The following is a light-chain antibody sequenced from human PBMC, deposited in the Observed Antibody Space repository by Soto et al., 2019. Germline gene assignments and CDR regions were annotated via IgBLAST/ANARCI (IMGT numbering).Light chain of an antibody. CDR1: SSDVGSYNL. V-gene: IGLV2-23*02. CDR2: EVS. CDR3: CSYAGSSTFV. J-gene: IGLJ1*01. Sequence: QPVLTQPASVSGSPGQSITISCTGTSSDVGSYNLVSWYQQQPCKDPKLMIYEVSKRPSVVSNRFSGSKSGNTASLTISGIQAEDEADYSCCSYAGSSTFVFGPGTKLTVL.